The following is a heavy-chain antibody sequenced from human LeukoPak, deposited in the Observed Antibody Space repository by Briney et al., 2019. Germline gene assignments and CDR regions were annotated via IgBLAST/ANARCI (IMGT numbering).Heavy chain of an antibody. CDR1: SGSFSGYY. CDR3: ARGFGDWGLSWFDP. J-gene: IGHJ5*02. CDR2: IYHSGST. V-gene: IGHV4-34*01. D-gene: IGHD3-10*01. Sequence: PSETLSLTCAVYSGSFSGYYWSWIRQPPGKGLEWIGEIYHSGSTNYNPSLKSRVTISVDTSKNQFSLKLNSVTAADTAVYYCARGFGDWGLSWFDPWGQGTLVTVSS.